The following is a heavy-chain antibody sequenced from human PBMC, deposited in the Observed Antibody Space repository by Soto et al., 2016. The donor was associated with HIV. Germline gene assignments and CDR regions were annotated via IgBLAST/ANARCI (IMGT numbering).Heavy chain of an antibody. D-gene: IGHD3-10*01. J-gene: IGHJ2*01. CDR3: ARVGFGELVAYWYFDL. CDR1: GYTFTNYG. V-gene: IGHV1-18*01. Sequence: QVQLVQSGAEVKKPGASVKVSCKAAGYTFTNYGISWVRQAPGQGLEWMGWISAYNGNTNYAQKLQGRVTMTTDTSTSTAYMELRSLRSDDTAVYYCARVGFGELVAYWYFDLWGRGILVTVSS. CDR2: ISAYNGNT.